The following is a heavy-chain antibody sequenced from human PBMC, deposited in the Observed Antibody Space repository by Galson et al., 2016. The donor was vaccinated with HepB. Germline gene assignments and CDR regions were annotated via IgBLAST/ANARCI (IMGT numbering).Heavy chain of an antibody. CDR3: AKDPLEYSTSAGWFDP. Sequence: SLRLSCAVSGFTFSSYAMSWVRQAPGKGLEWVSFISGSGASTHYAESVKGRFTISRDNSKNTLYLQMNSLRAEDTAVYYCAKDPLEYSTSAGWFDPWGQGTLVTVSS. J-gene: IGHJ5*02. D-gene: IGHD6-6*01. V-gene: IGHV3-23*01. CDR1: GFTFSSYA. CDR2: ISGSGAST.